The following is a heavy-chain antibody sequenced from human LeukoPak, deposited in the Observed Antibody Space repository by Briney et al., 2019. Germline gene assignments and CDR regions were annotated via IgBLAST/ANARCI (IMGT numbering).Heavy chain of an antibody. CDR1: GGSISRSSYY. CDR2: VSYSGNT. Sequence: SETLSLTCTVSGGSISRSSYYWGWIRQTPGMGLEWIGSVSYSGNTDYNPSLKSWVTISVDTSKNLFSLRLTSVTAADTAVYYCARDYRVSLSDTSPDDAFDVWGQGTVVTVSS. J-gene: IGHJ3*01. V-gene: IGHV4-39*07. D-gene: IGHD3-16*02. CDR3: ARDYRVSLSDTSPDDAFDV.